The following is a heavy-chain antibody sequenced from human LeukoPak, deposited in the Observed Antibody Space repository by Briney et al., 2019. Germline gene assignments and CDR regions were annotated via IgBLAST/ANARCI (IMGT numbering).Heavy chain of an antibody. CDR1: GFTFSSYA. J-gene: IGHJ4*02. V-gene: IGHV3-23*01. D-gene: IGHD6-13*01. CDR3: AILPGYSSGWYEVNY. Sequence: GGSLRLSCAASGFTFSSYAMSWVRQAPGKGLDWVSGISGSGGSTYYADSVKGRFTISRDNSRSTLYLQMNSPRAEDTAVYYCAILPGYSSGWYEVNYWGQGTLVTVSS. CDR2: ISGSGGST.